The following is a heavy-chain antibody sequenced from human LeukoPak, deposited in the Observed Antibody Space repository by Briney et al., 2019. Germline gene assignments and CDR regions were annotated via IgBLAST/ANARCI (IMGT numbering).Heavy chain of an antibody. Sequence: GGSLSLSCAASGFTFSSYAMGWVRQAPGKGLEWVSAISGSGGSTYYADSVKGRFTISRDNSKNTLYLQMNSLRAEDTAVYYCARYMAPGDYMDVWGKGTTVTVSS. CDR1: GFTFSSYA. V-gene: IGHV3-23*01. CDR2: ISGSGGST. D-gene: IGHD5-18*01. J-gene: IGHJ6*03. CDR3: ARYMAPGDYMDV.